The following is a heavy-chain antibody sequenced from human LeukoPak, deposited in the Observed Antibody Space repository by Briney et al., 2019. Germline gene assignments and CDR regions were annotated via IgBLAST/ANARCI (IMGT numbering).Heavy chain of an antibody. CDR2: ISSSSSYT. V-gene: IGHV3-11*05. Sequence: PGGSLRLSCAASGFTFSDYYMSWIRQAPGKGLEWVSYISSSSSYTNYADSVKGRFTISRDNAKNSLYLQMNSLRAEDTAVYYCARDHGYSYVDYWGQGPLVTVSS. D-gene: IGHD5-18*01. CDR3: ARDHGYSYVDY. CDR1: GFTFSDYY. J-gene: IGHJ4*02.